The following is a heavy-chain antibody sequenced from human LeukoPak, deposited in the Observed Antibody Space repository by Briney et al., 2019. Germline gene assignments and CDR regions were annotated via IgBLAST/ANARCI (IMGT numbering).Heavy chain of an antibody. CDR1: GGTFSSYA. CDR2: IIPIFGTA. D-gene: IGHD1-26*01. Sequence: SVEVSCKASGGTFSSYAISWVRQAPGQGLEWMGGIIPIFGTANYAQKFQGRVTITADESTSTAYMELSSLRSEDTAVYYCAREALILYSGSYYDYWGQGTLVTVSS. CDR3: AREALILYSGSYYDY. J-gene: IGHJ4*02. V-gene: IGHV1-69*13.